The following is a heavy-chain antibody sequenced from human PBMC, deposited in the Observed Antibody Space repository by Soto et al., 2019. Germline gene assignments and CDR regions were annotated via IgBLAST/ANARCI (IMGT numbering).Heavy chain of an antibody. J-gene: IGHJ3*02. CDR3: SIVYVYDFENSNYYRVAFDI. Sequence: GESLKISCKASGYSFSFYWIGWVRQMPGKGLEWMAIMYPDDSDIRYSPSFEAHVTISADKSTSTAFLQWSSLKASDTAMYYCSIVYVYDFENSNYYRVAFDIWGEGRLVTVSS. D-gene: IGHD3-22*01. CDR2: MYPDDSDI. V-gene: IGHV5-51*01. CDR1: GYSFSFYW.